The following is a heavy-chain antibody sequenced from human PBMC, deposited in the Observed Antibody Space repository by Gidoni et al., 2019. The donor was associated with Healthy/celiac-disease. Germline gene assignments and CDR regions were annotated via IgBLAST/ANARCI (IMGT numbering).Heavy chain of an antibody. CDR1: GFTFSSYS. V-gene: IGHV3-30*04. J-gene: IGHJ6*01. CDR2: ISNDGSNK. D-gene: IGHD2-2*01. CDR3: ARDRDFFCSSTSCYGAGMDV. Sequence: QVQLVESGGGVVQPGRSLRLSCAASGFTFSSYSMPWVRKAPGKGLEWVAVISNDGSNKYYADSVKGRFTISRDNSKNTLYLQMNSLRAEDTAVYYCARDRDFFCSSTSCYGAGMDVWGQGTTVTVSS.